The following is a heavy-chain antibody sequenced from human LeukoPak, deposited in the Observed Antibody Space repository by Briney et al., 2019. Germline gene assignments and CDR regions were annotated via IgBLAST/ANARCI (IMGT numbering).Heavy chain of an antibody. Sequence: PGGSLRLSCAASGFTFRSYWMSWVRQAPGKGLEWVATINQDVSQIKYVDSVKGRFTISRDNAKNSLYLQMNSLRAEDTAVYYCTRDRYDFWSGPTAYWGQGTLVTVSS. CDR1: GFTFRSYW. V-gene: IGHV3-7*03. CDR3: TRDRYDFWSGPTAY. J-gene: IGHJ4*02. D-gene: IGHD3-3*01. CDR2: INQDVSQI.